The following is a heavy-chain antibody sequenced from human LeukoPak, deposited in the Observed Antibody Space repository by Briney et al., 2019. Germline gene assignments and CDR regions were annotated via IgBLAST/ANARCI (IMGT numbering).Heavy chain of an antibody. CDR2: INHSGST. CDR3: ARATLDAFDI. Sequence: SETLSLTCAVYGGSFSGYYWSWIRQPPGKGLEWIGEINHSGSTNYNPSLKSRVTISVDTSKNQFSLKLSSVTAADTAAYYCARATLDAFDIWGQGTMVTVSS. V-gene: IGHV4-34*01. CDR1: GGSFSGYY. J-gene: IGHJ3*02.